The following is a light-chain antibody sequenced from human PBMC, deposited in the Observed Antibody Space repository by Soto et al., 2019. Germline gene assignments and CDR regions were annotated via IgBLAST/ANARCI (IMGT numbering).Light chain of an antibody. Sequence: QSVVTQPAPVSGGPGQSITISRPGTRSDVGGYNYVSWYQHHPGKAPQLLIYDVSNRLSGVSNRFSGSKSDNTASLTISGLQPEDEADYYCSSYTTSNTRQIVFGTGTKSPS. CDR1: RSDVGGYNY. J-gene: IGLJ1*01. CDR2: DVS. V-gene: IGLV2-14*03. CDR3: SSYTTSNTRQIV.